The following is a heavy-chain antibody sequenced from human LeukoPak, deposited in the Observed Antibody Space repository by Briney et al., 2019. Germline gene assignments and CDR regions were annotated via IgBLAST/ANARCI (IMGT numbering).Heavy chain of an antibody. CDR3: AKVTADILTGYYSEPLDY. CDR2: ISYDGSNK. J-gene: IGHJ4*02. CDR1: GFTFSSYG. D-gene: IGHD3-9*01. V-gene: IGHV3-30*18. Sequence: GGSLRLSCAASGFTFSSYGMHWVRQAPGKGLEWVAVISYDGSNKYYADSVEGRFTISRDNSKNTLYLQMNSLRAEDTAVYYCAKVTADILTGYYSEPLDYWGQGTLVTVSS.